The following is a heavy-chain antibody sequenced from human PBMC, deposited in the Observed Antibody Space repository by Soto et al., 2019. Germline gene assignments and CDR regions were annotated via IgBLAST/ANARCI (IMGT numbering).Heavy chain of an antibody. Sequence: ETLSLTCTVSGGSIRNYYWSWIRQPPGKGLEWIGYIYYSGSTNYNPSLKSRVTMSADTSKNQLSLKVTSVTAADAAVYYCARGLRGVITYYFDYWGQGALVTVSS. CDR3: ARGLRGVITYYFDY. CDR1: GGSIRNYY. CDR2: IYYSGST. J-gene: IGHJ4*02. D-gene: IGHD3-10*01. V-gene: IGHV4-59*01.